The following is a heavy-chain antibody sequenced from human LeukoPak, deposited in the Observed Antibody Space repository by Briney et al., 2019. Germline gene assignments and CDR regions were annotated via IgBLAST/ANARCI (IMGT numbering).Heavy chain of an antibody. V-gene: IGHV4-34*01. CDR3: ARGGKQQLVHYYYGMDV. J-gene: IGHJ6*04. CDR1: GGSFSGYY. D-gene: IGHD6-13*01. Sequence: SETLSLTCPVYGGSFSGYYWSWIRQPPGKGLEWIGEINHSGSTNYNPSLKSRVTISVDTSKNQFSLKLSSVTAADTAVYYCARGGKQQLVHYYYGMDVWGKGTTVTVSS. CDR2: INHSGST.